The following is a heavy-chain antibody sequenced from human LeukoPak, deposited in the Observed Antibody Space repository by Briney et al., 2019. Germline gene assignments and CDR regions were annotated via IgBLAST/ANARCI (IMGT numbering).Heavy chain of an antibody. J-gene: IGHJ6*02. CDR1: GYTFTSYD. Sequence: ASVKVSCKASGYTFTSYDINWVRQATGQGLEWMGWKNPNSGRTGFAQRFQSRLTMTTDTSISTAYMELSSLTSEDTAVYYCARGPVKTHGMDVWGQGTTVTVSS. CDR2: KNPNSGRT. CDR3: ARGPVKTHGMDV. V-gene: IGHV1-8*01.